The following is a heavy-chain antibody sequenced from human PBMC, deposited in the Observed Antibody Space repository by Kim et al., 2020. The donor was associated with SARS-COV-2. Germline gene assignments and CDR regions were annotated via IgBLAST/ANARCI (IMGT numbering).Heavy chain of an antibody. J-gene: IGHJ5*02. CDR3: ASTFWSGYTSWFDP. Sequence: ASVKVSCKASGYTFTSYAMNWVRQAPGQGLEWMGWLNTNTGNPTYAQGFTGRFVFSLDTSVSTAYLQISSLKAEDTAVYYRASTFWSGYTSWFDPWGQGTLVTVSS. D-gene: IGHD3-3*01. CDR2: LNTNTGNP. CDR1: GYTFTSYA. V-gene: IGHV7-4-1*02.